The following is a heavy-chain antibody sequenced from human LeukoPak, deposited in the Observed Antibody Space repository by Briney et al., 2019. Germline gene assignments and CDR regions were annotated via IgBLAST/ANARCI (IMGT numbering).Heavy chain of an antibody. CDR2: IWDDGSNQ. Sequence: GRSLRLSCAASGFVFSTYGMHWVRQAPGKGLEWVAVIWDDGSNQYYVDSVKGRFTISRDNSKNTLYLQMNSLRAEDTAVYYCARDGGYHDSSGYYHSCYFDYWGQGTLVTVSS. V-gene: IGHV3-33*01. D-gene: IGHD3-22*01. CDR1: GFVFSTYG. CDR3: ARDGGYHDSSGYYHSCYFDY. J-gene: IGHJ4*02.